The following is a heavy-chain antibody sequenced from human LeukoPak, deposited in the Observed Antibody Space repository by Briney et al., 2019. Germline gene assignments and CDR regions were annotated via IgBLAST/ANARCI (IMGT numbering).Heavy chain of an antibody. CDR1: GYTFTSYG. V-gene: IGHV1-18*01. D-gene: IGHD3-3*01. Sequence: ASVKVSCKASGYTFTSYGISWVRQAPGQGLEWMGWISAYNGNTNYAQKLQGRVNMTTDTSTSTAYMELRSLRSDDTAAYYCARTYYDLWSGYYDEYYYYYMDVWGKGTTVTVSS. CDR3: ARTYYDLWSGYYDEYYYYYMDV. J-gene: IGHJ6*03. CDR2: ISAYNGNT.